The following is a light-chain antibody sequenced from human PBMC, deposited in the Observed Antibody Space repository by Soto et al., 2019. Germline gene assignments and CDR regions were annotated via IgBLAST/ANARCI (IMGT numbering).Light chain of an antibody. V-gene: IGLV1-44*01. J-gene: IGLJ1*01. Sequence: QSVLTQPPSASGTPGQRVTISCSGSSSNIGSNTVNWYQQLPGTAPKHHIYSNNQRPSGVPDRFSGSKSGTSGSLAISLLQSEDEVEYYCASWDDSLNGYVFGTGTKLTVL. CDR3: ASWDDSLNGYV. CDR2: SNN. CDR1: SSNIGSNT.